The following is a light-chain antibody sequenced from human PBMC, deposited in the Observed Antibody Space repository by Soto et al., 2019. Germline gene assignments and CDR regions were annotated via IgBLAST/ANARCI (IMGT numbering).Light chain of an antibody. V-gene: IGKV3-20*01. CDR2: GAS. Sequence: EIGMTQSPATVSVSPGERATLSCRASQSVSSNLAWYQQKPGQAPRLLIYGASNRATGIPDRFSGSGSGTDFTLTISRLEPEDFAVYYCQQYGSSGTFGQGTKVDIK. J-gene: IGKJ1*01. CDR1: QSVSSN. CDR3: QQYGSSGT.